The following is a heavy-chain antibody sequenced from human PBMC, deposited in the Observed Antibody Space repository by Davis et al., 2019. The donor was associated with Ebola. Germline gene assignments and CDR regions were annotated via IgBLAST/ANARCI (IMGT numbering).Heavy chain of an antibody. CDR2: ISAYNGNT. J-gene: IGHJ6*02. V-gene: IGHV1-18*01. Sequence: AASVKVSCKASGGTFSSYAISWVRQAPGQGLEWMGWISAYNGNTNYAQKLQGRVTMTTDTSTSTAYMELRSLRSDDTAVYYYARDVRFLEWLLLSYYYGMDVWGQGTTVTVSS. D-gene: IGHD3-3*01. CDR3: ARDVRFLEWLLLSYYYGMDV. CDR1: GGTFSSYA.